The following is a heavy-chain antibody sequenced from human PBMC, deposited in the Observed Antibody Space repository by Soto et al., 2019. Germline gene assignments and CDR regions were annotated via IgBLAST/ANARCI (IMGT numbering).Heavy chain of an antibody. CDR1: GFTFGDYA. CDR3: TRESKAPQRGFDY. V-gene: IGHV3-49*04. CDR2: IRSKAYGGTT. Sequence: PGGSLRLSCTASGFTFGDYAMSWVRQAPGKGLEWVGFIRSKAYGGTTEYAASVKGRFTISRDDSKSIAYLQMNSLKTEDTAVYYCTRESKAPQRGFDYWGQGTLVTVPS. D-gene: IGHD4-4*01. J-gene: IGHJ4*02.